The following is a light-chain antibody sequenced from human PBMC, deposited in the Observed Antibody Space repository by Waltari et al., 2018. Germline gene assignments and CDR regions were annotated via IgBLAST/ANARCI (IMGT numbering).Light chain of an antibody. CDR1: ESVKSD. CDR2: ASS. J-gene: IGKJ4*01. CDR3: QQYNKWPPT. V-gene: IGKV3-15*01. Sequence: EVLLTQSPVTLSVSTGEPATLSCRASESVKSDLAGYYQKPGQAPRLLMYASSARATGVPVRFTGSGFDTDFTLTISSLQSEDLEIYHCQQYNKWPPTFGGGTNVEIK.